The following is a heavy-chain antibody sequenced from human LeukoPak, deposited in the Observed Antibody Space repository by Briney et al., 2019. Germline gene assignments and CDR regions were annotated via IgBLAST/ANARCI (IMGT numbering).Heavy chain of an antibody. CDR1: GFGFGGFW. J-gene: IGHJ3*02. CDR2: INQDGSEK. CDR3: TRDVREAYDI. V-gene: IGHV3-7*01. D-gene: IGHD3-16*01. Sequence: GGSLRLSCEASGFGFGGFWMNWVRQAPGKGPERVANINQDGSEKLYVDSVRGRFTISRDNAKNSLYLQMNSLRVEDTAVYYCTRDVREAYDIWGHGTMVTVSS.